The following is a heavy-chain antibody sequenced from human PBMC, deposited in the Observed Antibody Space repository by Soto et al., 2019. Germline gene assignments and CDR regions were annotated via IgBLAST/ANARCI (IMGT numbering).Heavy chain of an antibody. Sequence: EVHLVESGGGSIQPGGSLTLSCAASGFAVSNTYMSWVRQAPGRGLEWVSFIYSDGTTCYADSVKGRFTISRDTSKNTLSLKMNSLRAEDTAVYYCARDCSGGSCYPALGAWGQGTLVTVSS. CDR2: IYSDGTT. D-gene: IGHD2-15*01. V-gene: IGHV3-53*01. J-gene: IGHJ5*02. CDR3: ARDCSGGSCYPALGA. CDR1: GFAVSNTY.